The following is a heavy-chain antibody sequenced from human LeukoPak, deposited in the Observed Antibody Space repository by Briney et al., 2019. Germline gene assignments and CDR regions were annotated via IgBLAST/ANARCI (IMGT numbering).Heavy chain of an antibody. CDR2: ISGSGGST. CDR3: AKHGRYDSSGYYSDPYYFDY. D-gene: IGHD3-22*01. V-gene: IGHV3-23*01. Sequence: QPGGSLRLSCAASGFTFSSYAMSWVRQAPGKGLEWVSAISGSGGSTYYADSVKGRFTISRDNSKNTLYLQMNSLRAEDTAVYYCAKHGRYDSSGYYSDPYYFDYWGQGTLVTVSS. CDR1: GFTFSSYA. J-gene: IGHJ4*02.